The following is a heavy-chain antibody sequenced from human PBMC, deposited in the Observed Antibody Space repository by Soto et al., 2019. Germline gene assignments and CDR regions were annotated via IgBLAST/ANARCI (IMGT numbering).Heavy chain of an antibody. D-gene: IGHD4-4*01. CDR3: AKDHDYSNYYYYYMDV. J-gene: IGHJ6*03. Sequence: PGGSLRLSCAASGFTFSSYGMHWVRQAPGKGLEWVAVISYDGSNKYYADSVKGRFTISRDNSKNTLYLQMNSLRAEDTAVYYCAKDHDYSNYYYYYMDVWGKGTTVTVSS. CDR1: GFTFSSYG. V-gene: IGHV3-30*18. CDR2: ISYDGSNK.